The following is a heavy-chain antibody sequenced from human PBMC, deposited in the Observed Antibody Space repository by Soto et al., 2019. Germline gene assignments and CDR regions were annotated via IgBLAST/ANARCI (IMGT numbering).Heavy chain of an antibody. J-gene: IGHJ6*02. CDR2: IKSKTDGGTT. V-gene: IGHV3-15*01. Sequence: GGSLRLSCAASGFTFSNAWMCWVRQAPGKGLEWVGRIKSKTDGGTTDYAAPVKGRFTISRDDSKNTLYLQMNSLKTEDTAVYYCTTGYDSSGYHTRDYYYYGMDVWGQGTTVTVSS. CDR1: GFTFSNAW. D-gene: IGHD3-22*01. CDR3: TTGYDSSGYHTRDYYYYGMDV.